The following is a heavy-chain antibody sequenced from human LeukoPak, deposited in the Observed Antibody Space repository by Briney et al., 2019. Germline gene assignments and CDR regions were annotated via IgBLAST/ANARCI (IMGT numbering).Heavy chain of an antibody. V-gene: IGHV3-7*01. CDR1: GFTFSTYW. Sequence: GGSLRLSCAASGFTFSTYWMSWVRQAPGKGLEWVANIKQDGSEKYSVDSVRGRFTISRDNAKNSLYLQMNSLRAEDTAVYYCARHKLGYYGMDVWGQGTTVTVSS. CDR3: ARHKLGYYGMDV. CDR2: IKQDGSEK. D-gene: IGHD7-27*01. J-gene: IGHJ6*02.